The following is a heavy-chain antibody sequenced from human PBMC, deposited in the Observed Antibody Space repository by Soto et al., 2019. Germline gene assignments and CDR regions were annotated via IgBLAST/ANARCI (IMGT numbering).Heavy chain of an antibody. CDR1: GGSVSSNSYY. CDR2: IYYSGST. CDR3: ARQWLPTTYYYSGIDV. D-gene: IGHD6-19*01. V-gene: IGHV4-61*01. Sequence: QVQLQESGPGLVKPSETLSLTCTVSGGSVSSNSYYWSWIRQSPGKGLEWLGYIYYSGSTSYNPSLESRVPISVDTSKNQFSLNLYSVTAADTAVYYCARQWLPTTYYYSGIDVWGQGTTVTVSS. J-gene: IGHJ6*02.